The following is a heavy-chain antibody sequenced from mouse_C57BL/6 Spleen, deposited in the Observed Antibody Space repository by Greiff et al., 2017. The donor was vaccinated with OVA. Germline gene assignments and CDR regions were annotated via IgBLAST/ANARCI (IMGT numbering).Heavy chain of an antibody. D-gene: IGHD1-1*01. CDR2: IHPNIGST. V-gene: IGHV1-64*01. CDR3: ASHSDRSSVCFDY. Sequence: QVQLKQPGAELVKPGASVKLSCKASGYTFTSYWMHWVKQRPGQGLEWIGMIHPNIGSTNYNEKFKNKATLTVDKSSSTAYMQLSSLTSEDSAVYCYASHSDRSSVCFDYWGQGTTLTVSS. J-gene: IGHJ2*01. CDR1: GYTFTSYW.